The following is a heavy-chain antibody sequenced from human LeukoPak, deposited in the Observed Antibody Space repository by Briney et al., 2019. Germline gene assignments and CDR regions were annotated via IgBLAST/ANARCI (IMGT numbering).Heavy chain of an antibody. CDR2: ISGSGGST. D-gene: IGHD6-19*01. V-gene: IGHV3-23*01. CDR1: GFTFSSYA. CDR3: AKDRGSGWYSDY. J-gene: IGHJ4*02. Sequence: GGSLRLSCASSGFTFSSYAMSWVRQAPGKGLEWVSAISGSGGSTYYADSVKGRFTISRDNSKNTLYLQMNSLRAEDTAVYYCAKDRGSGWYSDYWGQGTLVTVSS.